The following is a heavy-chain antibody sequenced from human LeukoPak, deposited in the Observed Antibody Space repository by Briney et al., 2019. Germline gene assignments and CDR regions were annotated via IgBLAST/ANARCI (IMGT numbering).Heavy chain of an antibody. J-gene: IGHJ3*02. CDR2: LYTSGST. CDR1: GGSISSYY. Sequence: PSETLSLTCTVSGGSISSYYWSWIRQPAGKGLEWIGCLYTSGSTNYNPSLKSRVTMSLDTSKNQFSLKLSSVTAADTAVYYCARVIYGSGSYYNVRGAFDIWGQGTMVTVSS. CDR3: ARVIYGSGSYYNVRGAFDI. D-gene: IGHD3-10*01. V-gene: IGHV4-4*07.